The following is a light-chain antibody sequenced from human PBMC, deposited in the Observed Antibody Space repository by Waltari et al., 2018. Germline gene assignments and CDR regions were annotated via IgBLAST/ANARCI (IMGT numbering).Light chain of an antibody. CDR3: QKYRSLPAT. Sequence: EVVLTQSPGTLSLSPGEGATLSCRASQSVGKYLAWYLQRPGQAPRLLIYHASIRATGIPDRFSGSGSETDFSLTISRLEPEDFAVYYCQKYRSLPATFGQGTKVEI. CDR1: QSVGKY. J-gene: IGKJ1*01. CDR2: HAS. V-gene: IGKV3-20*01.